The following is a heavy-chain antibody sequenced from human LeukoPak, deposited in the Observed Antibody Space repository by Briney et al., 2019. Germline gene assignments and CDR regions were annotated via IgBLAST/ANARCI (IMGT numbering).Heavy chain of an antibody. CDR2: ISYDGSDK. V-gene: IGHV3-30*18. J-gene: IGHJ3*02. CDR3: ANARSGYYQNDAFDI. Sequence: AGGSLRLSCAASGFTFSSYGMHWVRQAPGKGLEWVALISYDGSDKCYVDSVKGRFTISRDNSKNTLYLQMNSLRAEDTAAYYCANARSGYYQNDAFDIWGPGTTVTVSS. D-gene: IGHD3-3*01. CDR1: GFTFSSYG.